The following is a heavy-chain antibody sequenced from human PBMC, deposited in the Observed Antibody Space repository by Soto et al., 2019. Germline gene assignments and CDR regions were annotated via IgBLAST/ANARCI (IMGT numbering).Heavy chain of an antibody. CDR1: GFTFTDYH. Sequence: GGSLRLSWEASGFTFTDYHMSWIRQAPGKGLEWVALISETGSHTAYAESVKGRFTISRDNARPSVFLQMNSLRSDDTAVYFCARSLRATSPLTFWGQGTPVTVSS. D-gene: IGHD7-27*01. J-gene: IGHJ4*02. CDR3: ARSLRATSPLTF. V-gene: IGHV3-11*06. CDR2: ISETGSHT.